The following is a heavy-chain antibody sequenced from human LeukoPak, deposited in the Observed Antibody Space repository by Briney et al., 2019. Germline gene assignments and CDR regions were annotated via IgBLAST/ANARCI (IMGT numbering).Heavy chain of an antibody. V-gene: IGHV3-74*01. D-gene: IGHD4-11*01. CDR3: VRSAYSSPDY. J-gene: IGHJ4*02. Sequence: GGALRLSCAASGFTFSTYWMHWVRQAPGKGLVWVSRINTDRRYSTYGDPVNGRITISRDNAKNTLYLQMNSLRAEDTAVYYCVRSAYSSPDYWGQGALVPVSS. CDR2: INTDRRYS. CDR1: GFTFSTYW.